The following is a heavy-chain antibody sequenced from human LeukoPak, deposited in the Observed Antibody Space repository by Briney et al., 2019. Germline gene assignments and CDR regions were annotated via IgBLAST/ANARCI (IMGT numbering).Heavy chain of an antibody. CDR2: INPSGGHT. CDR3: AKDGFAGYYYYYYYMDV. CDR1: GYTFTSYQ. Sequence: ASVKVSCKASGYTFTSYQMHWVRQAPGQGLEWMGMINPSGGHTTYAQKFQGRVTMTRDMSTSTVDMELSSLRSEDTALYYCAKDGFAGYYYYYYYMDVWGKGTTVTISS. D-gene: IGHD3-16*01. V-gene: IGHV1-46*01. J-gene: IGHJ6*03.